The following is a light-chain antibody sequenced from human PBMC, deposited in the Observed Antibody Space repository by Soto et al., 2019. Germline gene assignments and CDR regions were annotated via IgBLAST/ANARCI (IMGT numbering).Light chain of an antibody. V-gene: IGKV3-11*01. CDR1: QSISNY. CDR3: QQYGSSGK. J-gene: IGKJ1*01. Sequence: EIVLTQSPATLSLSPGERATLSCRASQSISNYLGWYQQKPGQAPRLLIYDTSNRATGIPARFSGSGSGTDFTLTISSLEPEDFAVYYCQQYGSSGKFGQGTKVDIK. CDR2: DTS.